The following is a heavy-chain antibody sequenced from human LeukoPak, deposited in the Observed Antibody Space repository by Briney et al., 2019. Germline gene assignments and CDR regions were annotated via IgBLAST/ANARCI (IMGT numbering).Heavy chain of an antibody. V-gene: IGHV4-59*08. CDR3: ARSEYNWFDP. J-gene: IGHJ5*02. CDR1: GGSISSYY. CDR2: IYYSGST. D-gene: IGHD3-10*01. Sequence: PSESLSLTCTVSGGSISSYYWSWIRQPPGKGLEWIGYIYYSGSTNYNPSLKSRVTISVDTSKNQFSLKLSSVTAADTAVYYCARSEYNWFDPWGQGTLVTVSS.